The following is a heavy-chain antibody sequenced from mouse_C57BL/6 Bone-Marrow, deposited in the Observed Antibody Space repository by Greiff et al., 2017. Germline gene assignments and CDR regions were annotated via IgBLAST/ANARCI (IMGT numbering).Heavy chain of an antibody. CDR2: IWSDGST. D-gene: IGHD2-2*01. V-gene: IGHV2-6-1*01. Sequence: VQLQESGPGLVAPSQSLSITCTVSGFSLTSYGVHWVRQPPGKGLEWLVVIWSDGSTTYNSALKSRLSISKDNSKSQVFLKMNSLQTEDTAMYYCARHNGYLYYAMDYWGQGTSVTVSS. CDR1: GFSLTSYG. CDR3: ARHNGYLYYAMDY. J-gene: IGHJ4*01.